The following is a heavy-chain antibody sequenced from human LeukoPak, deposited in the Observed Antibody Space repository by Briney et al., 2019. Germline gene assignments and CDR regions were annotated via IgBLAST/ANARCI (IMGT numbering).Heavy chain of an antibody. CDR3: AREGDGYSPGPNFDY. V-gene: IGHV4-59*01. J-gene: IGHJ4*02. CDR2: IYYSGST. CDR1: GGSISSYY. Sequence: PSETLSLTCTVSGGSISSYYWSWIRQPPGKGLGWIGYIYYSGSTNYNPSLKSRVTISVDTSKNQFSLKLSSVTAADTAVYYCAREGDGYSPGPNFDYWGQGTLVTVS. D-gene: IGHD5-24*01.